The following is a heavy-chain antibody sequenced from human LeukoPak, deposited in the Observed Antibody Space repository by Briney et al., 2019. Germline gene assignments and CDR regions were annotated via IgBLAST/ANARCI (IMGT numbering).Heavy chain of an antibody. CDR1: GFTFSSYA. J-gene: IGHJ4*02. CDR2: INQDGSGK. V-gene: IGHV3-7*01. D-gene: IGHD3-22*01. Sequence: GGSLRLSCAASGFTFSSYAMSWVRQAPGKGLEWVANINQDGSGKYYVDSVKGRFTISRDNAKNSLFLQMNSLRGEDTAVYYCARWRLDTSGYGLDYWGQGTLVIVSS. CDR3: ARWRLDTSGYGLDY.